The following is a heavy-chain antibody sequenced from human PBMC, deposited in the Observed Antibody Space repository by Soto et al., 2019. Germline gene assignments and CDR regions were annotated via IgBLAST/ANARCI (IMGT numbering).Heavy chain of an antibody. CDR2: IKSKTDGGTT. CDR3: TTATYCGGDCYSAFDY. Sequence: AGGSLRLSCAASGFTFSNAWMSWVRQAPGKGLEWVGRIKSKTDGGTTDYAAPVKGRFTISRDDSKNTLYLQMNSLKTEDTAVYYCTTATYCGGDCYSAFDYWGQGTLVTVSS. V-gene: IGHV3-15*01. D-gene: IGHD2-21*02. J-gene: IGHJ4*02. CDR1: GFTFSNAW.